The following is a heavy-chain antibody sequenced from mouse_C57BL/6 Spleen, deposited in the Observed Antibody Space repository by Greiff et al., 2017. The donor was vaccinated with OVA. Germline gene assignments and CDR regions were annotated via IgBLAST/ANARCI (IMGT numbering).Heavy chain of an antibody. Sequence: VQLQQSGAELARPGASVKMSCKASGYTFTSYTMHWVKQRPGQGLEWIGYINPSSGYTKYNQKFKDKATLTADKSSSTAYMQLSSLTSEDSAVYYCARAEAYSNYDAMDYWGQGTSVTVSS. J-gene: IGHJ4*01. CDR1: GYTFTSYT. CDR2: INPSSGYT. CDR3: ARAEAYSNYDAMDY. D-gene: IGHD2-5*01. V-gene: IGHV1-4*01.